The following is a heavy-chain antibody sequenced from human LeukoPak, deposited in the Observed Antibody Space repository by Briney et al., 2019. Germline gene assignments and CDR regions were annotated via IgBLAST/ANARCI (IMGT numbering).Heavy chain of an antibody. CDR2: IIPIFGTA. J-gene: IGHJ4*02. Sequence: SVKVSCKASGGTFSSYAISWVRQAPGQGLEWMGGIIPIFGTANYAQKFQGRVTITADESTSTAYMELSSLRSEDTAVYYCARDKLEWLGAFDYWGQGTLVTVSS. D-gene: IGHD3-10*01. CDR3: ARDKLEWLGAFDY. CDR1: GGTFSSYA. V-gene: IGHV1-69*13.